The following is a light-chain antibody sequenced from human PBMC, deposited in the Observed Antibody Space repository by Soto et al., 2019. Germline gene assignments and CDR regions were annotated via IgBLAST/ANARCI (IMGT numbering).Light chain of an antibody. J-gene: IGKJ1*01. V-gene: IGKV1-5*01. CDR3: QQYDYSRT. Sequence: DIQMTQSPSALSASVGDTVTITCRASQSISASLAWYQHKPGGAPKLLIYDVSSLESGVPSRFSGSGSETEFSLTIRGLQPDDFATYYCQQYDYSRTFGQGTKVDI. CDR1: QSISAS. CDR2: DVS.